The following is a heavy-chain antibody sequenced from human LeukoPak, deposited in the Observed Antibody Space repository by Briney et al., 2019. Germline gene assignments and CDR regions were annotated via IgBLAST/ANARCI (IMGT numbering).Heavy chain of an antibody. CDR3: ASTGYCSGGSCLGYYYYYGMDV. CDR2: IGPSDSYT. J-gene: IGHJ6*04. V-gene: IGHV5-10-1*01. D-gene: IGHD2-15*01. Sequence: GESLKISCKGSGYSFTSYWISWVRQMPGKGLEWMGRIGPSDSYTNYSPSFQGHVTISADKSISTAYLQWSSLKASDTAMYYCASTGYCSGGSCLGYYYYYGMDVWGKGTTVTVSS. CDR1: GYSFTSYW.